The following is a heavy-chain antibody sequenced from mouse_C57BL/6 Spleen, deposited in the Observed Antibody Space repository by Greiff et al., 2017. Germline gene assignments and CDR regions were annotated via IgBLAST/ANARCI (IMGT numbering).Heavy chain of an antibody. D-gene: IGHD1-1*01. J-gene: IGHJ4*01. CDR2: IYPSDSET. V-gene: IGHV1-61*01. Sequence: VQLQQPGAELVRPGSSVKLSCKASGYTFTSYWMDWVKQRPGQGLEWIGNIYPSDSETHYNQKFKDKATLTVDKSSSTAYMQLSSLTSEASAVYYCARPVSSLYAMDYWGQGTSVTVSS. CDR1: GYTFTSYW. CDR3: ARPVSSLYAMDY.